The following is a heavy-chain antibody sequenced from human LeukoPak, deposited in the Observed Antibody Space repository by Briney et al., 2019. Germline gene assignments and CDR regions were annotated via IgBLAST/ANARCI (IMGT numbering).Heavy chain of an antibody. D-gene: IGHD3-22*01. Sequence: SSETLSLTCTVSGGSISSYYWSWIRQPPGKGLEWIGYIYTSGSTNYNPSLKSRVTISVDTSKNQFSLKLSSVTAADTAVYYCARRPSDISGYYVRWYFDLWGRGTLVTVSS. V-gene: IGHV4-4*09. CDR2: IYTSGST. J-gene: IGHJ2*01. CDR1: GGSISSYY. CDR3: ARRPSDISGYYVRWYFDL.